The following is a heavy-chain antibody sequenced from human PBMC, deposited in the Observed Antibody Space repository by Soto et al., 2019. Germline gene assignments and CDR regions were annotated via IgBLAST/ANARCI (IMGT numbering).Heavy chain of an antibody. J-gene: IGHJ4*02. CDR3: AKDLPYQKTHGVAGVYFDY. CDR2: ISGSGGST. V-gene: IGHV3-23*01. Sequence: EVQLLESGGGLVQPGGSLGLSCAASGFTFSSYAMSWVRQAPGKGLEWVSAISGSGGSTYYADSVKGRFTISRDNSKNTLYLQMTSLRAEDTAVYYCAKDLPYQKTHGVAGVYFDYWGQGTLVTVSS. CDR1: GFTFSSYA. D-gene: IGHD6-19*01.